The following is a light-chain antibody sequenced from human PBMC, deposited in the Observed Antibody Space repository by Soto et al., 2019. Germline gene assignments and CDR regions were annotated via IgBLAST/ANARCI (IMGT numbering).Light chain of an antibody. CDR2: EVS. CDR3: SSYAGINNFGV. V-gene: IGLV2-8*01. Sequence: QSALTQPPSASGSPGQSVTISCTGTSSDVGGYNYVSWYQQHPGKAPKLMIYEVSKRPSGVPDRFSGSKSGNTASLTVSGLQAEGEADYYCSSYAGINNFGVFGTGTKLTVL. J-gene: IGLJ1*01. CDR1: SSDVGGYNY.